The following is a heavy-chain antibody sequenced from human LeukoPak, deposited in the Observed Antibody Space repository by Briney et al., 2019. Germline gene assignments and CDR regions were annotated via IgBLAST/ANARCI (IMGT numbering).Heavy chain of an antibody. Sequence: SETLSLTCTVSGGSIRSSYYYWGWIRQPPGKGLEWIGSIYDSGSTYYNPSLKSRVTISVDTSKNQFSLKLSSVTAADTAVYYCAREGEGSVQYWGQGTLVTVSS. D-gene: IGHD3-16*01. J-gene: IGHJ4*02. V-gene: IGHV4-39*07. CDR3: AREGEGSVQY. CDR1: GGSIRSSYYY. CDR2: IYDSGST.